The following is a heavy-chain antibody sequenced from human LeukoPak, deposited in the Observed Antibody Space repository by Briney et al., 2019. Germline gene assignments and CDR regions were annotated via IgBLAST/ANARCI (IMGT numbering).Heavy chain of an antibody. CDR3: AREAAAAGHDAFDI. V-gene: IGHV3-48*04. J-gene: IGHJ3*02. Sequence: GGSLRLSCAASGFTFSSYSMNWVRQAPGKGLEWVSYISSSSSTIYYADSVKGRFTISRDNAKNSLYLQMNSLRAEDTAVYYCAREAAAAGHDAFDIWGQGTMVTVSS. CDR1: GFTFSSYS. CDR2: ISSSSSTI. D-gene: IGHD6-13*01.